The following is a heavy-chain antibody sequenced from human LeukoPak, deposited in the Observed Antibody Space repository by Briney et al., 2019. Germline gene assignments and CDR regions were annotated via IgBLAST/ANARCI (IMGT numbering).Heavy chain of an antibody. CDR2: IYYSGST. V-gene: IGHV4-31*03. CDR1: GGSICSGGYY. CDR3: ASLTYYYDSSDPPGGVY. J-gene: IGHJ4*02. Sequence: PSQTLSLTYTVSGGSICSGGYYCSWIRPHPGKGLEWIGSIYYSGSTYYNPSLKSRVTISVDTSKNQVSLKLSSVTAADTAVYYCASLTYYYDSSDPPGGVYWGQGTLVTVSS. D-gene: IGHD3-22*01.